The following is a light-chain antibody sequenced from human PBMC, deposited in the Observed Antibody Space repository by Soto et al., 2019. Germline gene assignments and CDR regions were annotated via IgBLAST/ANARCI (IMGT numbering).Light chain of an antibody. Sequence: DIQMTQSPSSLSASLGDTITITCRASQGIANFVAWYQQDPGKPPRLLIYAASTLQSGVPSRFSDSGYGTDFTLTISGLQPEDAAAFYCQHYKSAPVSFGGGTKVEIK. CDR3: QHYKSAPVS. J-gene: IGKJ4*01. CDR2: AAS. V-gene: IGKV1-27*01. CDR1: QGIANF.